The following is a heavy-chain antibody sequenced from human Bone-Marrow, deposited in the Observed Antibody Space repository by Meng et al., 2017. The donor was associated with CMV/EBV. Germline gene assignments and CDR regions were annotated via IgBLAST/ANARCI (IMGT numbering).Heavy chain of an antibody. V-gene: IGHV3-23*03. CDR1: GFTFSSYA. J-gene: IGHJ6*02. D-gene: IGHD3-3*01. Sequence: GGTLRLSCAASGFTFSSYAMSWVRQAPGTGLEWVSVIYSGGSSTYYADSVKGRFTISRDNSKNTLYLQMNSLRAEDTAVYYCARVQITIFGVVIDHYYYYGMDVWGQGTTVTVSS. CDR2: IYSGGSST. CDR3: ARVQITIFGVVIDHYYYYGMDV.